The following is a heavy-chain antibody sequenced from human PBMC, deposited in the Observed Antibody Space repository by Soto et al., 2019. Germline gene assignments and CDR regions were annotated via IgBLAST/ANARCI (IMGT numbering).Heavy chain of an antibody. CDR3: ARGPAYGDYLYYYYGMDV. J-gene: IGHJ6*04. V-gene: IGHV1-69*06. CDR2: IIPIFGTA. D-gene: IGHD4-17*01. Sequence: QVQLVQSGAEVKKPGSSVKVSCKASGGTFSSYAISWVRQPPGQGLELMGGIIPIFGTAHYAQKFQGRVTITADKSTSTAYMELSSLRSEDMAVYYCARGPAYGDYLYYYYGMDVWGEGTTVTVSS. CDR1: GGTFSSYA.